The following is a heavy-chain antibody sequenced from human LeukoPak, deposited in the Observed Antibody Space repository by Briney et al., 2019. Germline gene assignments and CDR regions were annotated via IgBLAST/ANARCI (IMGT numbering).Heavy chain of an antibody. D-gene: IGHD3-3*02. Sequence: GGSLRLSCVSSGFTIGTAWMSWVRQAPGKGLEWLGHIKSEGEGATTDYAAPAKGRFAISRDDSKNMIYLQMSSLKIDDTAIYYCIAHFPYFYGLDVWGKGTTVTVSS. CDR3: IAHFPYFYGLDV. CDR1: GFTIGTAW. J-gene: IGHJ6*04. CDR2: IKSEGEGATT. V-gene: IGHV3-15*01.